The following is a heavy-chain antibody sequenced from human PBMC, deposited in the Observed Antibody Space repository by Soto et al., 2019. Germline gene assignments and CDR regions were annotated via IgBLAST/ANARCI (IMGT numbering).Heavy chain of an antibody. V-gene: IGHV3-53*01. CDR3: ARGSGSPYYFEF. CDR1: GFSVSTNY. J-gene: IGHJ4*02. D-gene: IGHD1-26*01. Sequence: GGSLRLSCAASGFSVSTNYMTWVRQAPGKGLEWVSVIYSGGSTYYADSVKGRFTISRDNSKNTLHLQMNSLRAEDTAVYYCARGSGSPYYFEFWGRGTLGTVS. CDR2: IYSGGST.